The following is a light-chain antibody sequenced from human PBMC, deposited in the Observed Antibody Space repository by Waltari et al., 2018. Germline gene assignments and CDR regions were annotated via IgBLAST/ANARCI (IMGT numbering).Light chain of an antibody. CDR3: QQADSLPLT. J-gene: IGKJ4*01. V-gene: IGKV1D-12*01. CDR2: ASS. CDR1: QRITPW. Sequence: QRITPWLAWYQQKPGRAPKLLIYASSSLQSGVPSRFSGSRSGADFTLTISSLQPEDFATYYCQQADSLPLTFGGGTKVEIK.